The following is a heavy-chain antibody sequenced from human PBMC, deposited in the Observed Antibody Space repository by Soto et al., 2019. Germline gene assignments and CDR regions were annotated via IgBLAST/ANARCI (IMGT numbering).Heavy chain of an antibody. CDR2: IYYSGST. CDR3: ARGDCSSTSWCLSRRFRSSNYYMDV. CDR1: GGSISSGGYY. V-gene: IGHV4-31*03. Sequence: SETLSLTCTVSGGSISSGGYYWSWIRQHPGKGLEWIGYIYYSGSTYYNPSLKSRVTISVDTSKNQFSLKLSSVTAADTAVYYCARGDCSSTSWCLSRRFRSSNYYMDVWGKGTTVTVSS. J-gene: IGHJ6*03. D-gene: IGHD2-2*01.